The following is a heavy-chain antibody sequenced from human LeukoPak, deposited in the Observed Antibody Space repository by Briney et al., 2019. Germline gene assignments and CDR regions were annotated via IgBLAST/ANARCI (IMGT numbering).Heavy chain of an antibody. V-gene: IGHV4-34*01. CDR2: TNHSGST. J-gene: IGHJ5*02. D-gene: IGHD2-8*01. CDR3: ARGRMVYAARQRFDP. CDR1: GGSFSGYY. Sequence: SETLSLTCAVYGGSFSGYYWSWIRQPPGKGLEWIGETNHSGSTNYNPSLKSRVTISVDTSKNQFSLKLSSVTAADTAVYYCARGRMVYAARQRFDPWGQGTLVTVSS.